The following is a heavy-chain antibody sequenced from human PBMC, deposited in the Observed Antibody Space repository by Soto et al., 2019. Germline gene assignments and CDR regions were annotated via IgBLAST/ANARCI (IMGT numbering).Heavy chain of an antibody. J-gene: IGHJ4*02. V-gene: IGHV1-18*04. CDR2: INAYNGNT. CDR3: ARGRVPRDY. CDR1: GYTFTGYY. D-gene: IGHD3-3*01. Sequence: GASVKVSCKASGYTFTGYYMHWVRQAPGQGLEWMGWINAYNGNTNYAQKVQGRVTMTTDTSTSTAYMELRSLRSDDTAVYYCARGRVPRDYWGQGTLVTVSS.